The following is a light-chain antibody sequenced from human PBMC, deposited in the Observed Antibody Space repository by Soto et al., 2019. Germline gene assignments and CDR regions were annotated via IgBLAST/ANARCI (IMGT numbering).Light chain of an antibody. CDR2: DNT. Sequence: QLVLTQPASVSAAPGQRVTISCTGSSSNIGAGYDVHWYQQLAGSAPKLLIYDNTNRPSGVPDRFSASRSGASASLAINRLQADDEADYYCQSYDSGLGGVLFGGGTKLTVL. CDR1: SSNIGAGYD. CDR3: QSYDSGLGGVL. V-gene: IGLV1-40*01. J-gene: IGLJ3*02.